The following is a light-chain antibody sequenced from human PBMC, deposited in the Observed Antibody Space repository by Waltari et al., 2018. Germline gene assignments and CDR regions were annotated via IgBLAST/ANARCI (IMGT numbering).Light chain of an antibody. CDR2: GAS. V-gene: IGKV3-20*01. J-gene: IGKJ2*01. Sequence: EIVLTQSPGTLSLSPGERATLSCRASQSVSRTYLAWYQQKPGQATILLIYGASSRATVIPDRFSGSGSGTDFTLTIRRLEPEDFAXYYCQQYGSSPPFTFGQGTKLEIK. CDR3: QQYGSSPPFT. CDR1: QSVSRTY.